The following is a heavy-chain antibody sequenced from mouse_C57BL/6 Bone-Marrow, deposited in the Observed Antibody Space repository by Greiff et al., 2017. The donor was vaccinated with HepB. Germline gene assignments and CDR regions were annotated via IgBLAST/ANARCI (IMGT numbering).Heavy chain of an antibody. Sequence: EVQRVESGGGLVKPGGSLKLSCAASGFTFSDYGMHWVRQAPEKGLEWVAYISSGSSTIYYADTVKGRVTNSRDNAKNTLFLQMTSLRSEDTAMYYCAMREDDYDNYAMDYWGQGTSVTVSS. V-gene: IGHV5-17*01. CDR2: ISSGSSTI. CDR1: GFTFSDYG. CDR3: AMREDDYDNYAMDY. D-gene: IGHD2-4*01. J-gene: IGHJ4*01.